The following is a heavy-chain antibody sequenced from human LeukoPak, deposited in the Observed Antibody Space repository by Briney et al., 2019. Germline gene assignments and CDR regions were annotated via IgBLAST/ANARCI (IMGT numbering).Heavy chain of an antibody. CDR3: ARDLSNSGYFDY. Sequence: PGGSLRLSCAASGFTVSSNYMSWVRPAPGKGLEWVSVIYSGGSTYYADSVKGRFTISRDNSKNTLYLQMNSLRAEDTAVYYCARDLSNSGYFDYWGQGTLVTVSS. CDR1: GFTVSSNY. V-gene: IGHV3-53*01. J-gene: IGHJ4*02. D-gene: IGHD1-1*01. CDR2: IYSGGST.